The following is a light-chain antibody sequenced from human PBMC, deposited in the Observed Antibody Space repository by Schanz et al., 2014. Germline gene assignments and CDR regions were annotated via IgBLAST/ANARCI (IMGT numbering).Light chain of an antibody. Sequence: DLQMPQSPSSVSASVGDRVTITCRASRGISSWLAWYQQKPGRAPKLLIYGASSLQSGVPSRFSGSGSGTHFTLTISSLQPEDFATYYCQQANTFPLTFGPGTKVDFK. CDR2: GAS. CDR1: RGISSW. J-gene: IGKJ3*01. V-gene: IGKV1-12*01. CDR3: QQANTFPLT.